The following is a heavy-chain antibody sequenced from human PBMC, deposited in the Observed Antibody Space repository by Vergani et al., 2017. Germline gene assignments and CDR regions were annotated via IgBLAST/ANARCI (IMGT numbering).Heavy chain of an antibody. CDR2: IYYSGST. V-gene: IGHV4-34*01. CDR1: GGSFSVYY. J-gene: IGHJ6*03. Sequence: QVQLQQWGAGLLKPSDTLSLTCAVYGGSFSVYYWSWIRQHPGKGLEWIGYIYYSGSTYYNPSLKSRVTISVDTSKNQFSLKLSSVTAADTAVYYCARSRSSAYYYYYYYMDVWGKGTTVTVSS. D-gene: IGHD6-6*01. CDR3: ARSRSSAYYYYYYYMDV.